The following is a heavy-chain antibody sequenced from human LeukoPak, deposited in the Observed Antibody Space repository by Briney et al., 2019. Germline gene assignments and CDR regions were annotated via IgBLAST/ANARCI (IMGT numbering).Heavy chain of an antibody. CDR2: IYYSGST. J-gene: IGHJ4*02. Sequence: SSETLSLTCTVSGGSISSGGYYWSWIRQHPGKGLEWIGYIYYSGSTYYNPSLKIRVTISVDTSKNQFSLKLSSVTAADTAVYYCARIPGAGYFDYWGQGTLVTVSS. CDR3: ARIPGAGYFDY. V-gene: IGHV4-31*03. D-gene: IGHD6-13*01. CDR1: GGSISSGGYY.